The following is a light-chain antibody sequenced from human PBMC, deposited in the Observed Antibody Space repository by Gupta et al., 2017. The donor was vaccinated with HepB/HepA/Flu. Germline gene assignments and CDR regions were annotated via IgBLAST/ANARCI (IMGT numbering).Light chain of an antibody. J-gene: IGKJ5*01. V-gene: IGKV3-11*01. CDR2: DAS. Sequence: ERAALSCRASQRIDNNLGWYQQKPGQAPRLLISDASNRATGIPARFSGSGSGTDFTLTISSLEPEDFAVYYCQQRNDWPLTFGQGTRLE. CDR3: QQRNDWPLT. CDR1: QRIDNN.